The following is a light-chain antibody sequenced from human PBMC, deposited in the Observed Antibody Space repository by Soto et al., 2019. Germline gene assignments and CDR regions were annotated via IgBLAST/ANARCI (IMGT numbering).Light chain of an antibody. CDR3: QQYESSRT. Sequence: EIVLTQSPGTLSLSPGERATLSCRASQSVSSRCLAWYQQKPGQAPKVLIYGASTRATGIPDRFSGSGSGTDLTLTIIKLEPEDFAVYYCQQYESSRTFGQGTKVEMK. CDR2: GAS. CDR1: QSVSSRC. V-gene: IGKV3-20*01. J-gene: IGKJ1*01.